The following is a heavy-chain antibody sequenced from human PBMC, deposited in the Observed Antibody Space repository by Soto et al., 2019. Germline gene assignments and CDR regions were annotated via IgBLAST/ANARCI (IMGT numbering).Heavy chain of an antibody. V-gene: IGHV3-72*01. D-gene: IGHD2-8*02. CDR1: GFTFSDHF. CDR2: TASRAESYTT. CDR3: GRGYCTGYTCPRPHYRLDV. J-gene: IGHJ6*02. Sequence: GGSLRLFCAASGFTFSDHFMDWVRQAPGKGLEWVGRTASRAESYTTGYAASVKGRFTISRDDSKNSLYLQMNSLKTEDTAVYYCGRGYCTGYTCPRPHYRLDVWGPGTTVTVS.